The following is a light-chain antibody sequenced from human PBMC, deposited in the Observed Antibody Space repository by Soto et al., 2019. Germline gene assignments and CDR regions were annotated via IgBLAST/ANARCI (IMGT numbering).Light chain of an antibody. CDR1: SSDVGGYNF. V-gene: IGLV2-14*01. CDR3: SSYTSSSTLEGV. J-gene: IGLJ2*01. CDR2: EVS. Sequence: QSALTQPASVSGSPGQSITISCTGTSSDVGGYNFVSWYQQYPGKAPKLMIYEVSNRPSGVSNRFSGSKSGNTASLTISGLQAEDEAEYYCSSYTSSSTLEGVFGGGTKVTVL.